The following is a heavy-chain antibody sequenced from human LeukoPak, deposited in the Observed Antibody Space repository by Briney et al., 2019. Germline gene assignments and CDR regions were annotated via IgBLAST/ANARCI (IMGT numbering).Heavy chain of an antibody. Sequence: SVKVSCKASGGTFSSYAISWVRQAPGQGLEWMGGIIPIFGTANYAQEFQGRVTITADESTSTAYMELSSLRSEDTAVYYCASGPETIAVAGTAGDYWGQGTLVTVSS. CDR1: GGTFSSYA. D-gene: IGHD6-19*01. J-gene: IGHJ4*02. CDR3: ASGPETIAVAGTAGDY. V-gene: IGHV1-69*13. CDR2: IIPIFGTA.